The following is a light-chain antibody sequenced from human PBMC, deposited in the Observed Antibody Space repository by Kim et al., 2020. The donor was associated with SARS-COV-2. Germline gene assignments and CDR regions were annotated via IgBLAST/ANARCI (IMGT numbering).Light chain of an antibody. CDR2: RNN. CDR3: SAWDSSLSAWV. Sequence: RQTATLTCTGNSNNVGYEGAAWLQQHQGHPPKLLSYRNNNRPSGISDRFSASRSGNTASLTITGLQPEDETDYYYSAWDSSLSAWVFGGGTQLTVL. CDR1: SNNVGYEG. V-gene: IGLV10-54*04. J-gene: IGLJ3*02.